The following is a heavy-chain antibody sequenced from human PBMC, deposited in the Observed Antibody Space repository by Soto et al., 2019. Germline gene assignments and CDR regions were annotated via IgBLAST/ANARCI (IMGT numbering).Heavy chain of an antibody. CDR2: INHTGST. V-gene: IGHV4-34*01. Sequence: QVQLQQCGAGLLKPSETLSLTCAVYGGSFSGYYWSWIRHPQGKVLEWIGEINHTGSTNSNQSLRSRITISVDTSKSQFSLKLSSVTAADTAVYYCARANHYDYVWGSYRTYVQFYGMDVWGQGTTVTVSS. D-gene: IGHD3-16*02. CDR3: ARANHYDYVWGSYRTYVQFYGMDV. J-gene: IGHJ6*02. CDR1: GGSFSGYY.